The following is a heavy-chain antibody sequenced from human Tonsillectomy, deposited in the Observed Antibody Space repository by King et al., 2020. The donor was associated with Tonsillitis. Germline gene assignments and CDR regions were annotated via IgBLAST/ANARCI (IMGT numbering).Heavy chain of an antibody. J-gene: IGHJ6*02. CDR3: ARDSRSYYDEDGMAV. D-gene: IGHD3-3*01. Sequence: VQLQESGPGLVKPSETLSLTCIVSGGSISGYYWSWIRQPPGKGLEWIGYIYYIGSTSYNPSLKSRVIISVDTSKNQISLKLTSVTAADSAVYYCARDSRSYYDEDGMAVWGQGTTVTVSS. CDR1: GGSISGYY. CDR2: IYYIGST. V-gene: IGHV4-59*01.